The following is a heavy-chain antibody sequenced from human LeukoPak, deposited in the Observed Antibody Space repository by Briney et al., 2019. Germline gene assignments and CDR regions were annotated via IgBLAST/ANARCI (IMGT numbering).Heavy chain of an antibody. J-gene: IGHJ4*02. CDR1: GGTFSSYA. CDR3: ARDRLVPGAYSSSLTYFDY. V-gene: IGHV1-69*05. CDR2: IIPIFGTA. D-gene: IGHD6-6*01. Sequence: GASVKVSCKASGGTFSSYAISWVRQAPGQGLEWMGGIIPIFGTANYAQKFQGRVTITTDESTSTAYMEPSSLRSEDTAVYYCARDRLVPGAYSSSLTYFDYWGQGTLVTVSS.